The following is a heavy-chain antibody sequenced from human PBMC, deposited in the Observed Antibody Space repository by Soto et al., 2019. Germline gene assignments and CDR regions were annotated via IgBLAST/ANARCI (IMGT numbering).Heavy chain of an antibody. CDR1: GGSLTNSEYH. CDR2: IFHSGST. J-gene: IGHJ6*02. CDR3: GRLRGYCTISGCNGDYAMDV. Sequence: PQQTLSLPCTVSGGSLTNSEYHLCWIRLPTEKGLEWIGSIFHSGSTYYNPSLKSRVTISVDASKNQFSLKVRSVTAADTGVYYCGRLRGYCTISGCNGDYAMDVWGQGTTVTVS. V-gene: IGHV4-39*01. D-gene: IGHD2-8*01.